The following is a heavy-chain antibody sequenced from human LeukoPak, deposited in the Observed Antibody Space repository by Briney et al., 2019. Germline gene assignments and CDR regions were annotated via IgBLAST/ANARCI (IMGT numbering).Heavy chain of an antibody. V-gene: IGHV3-30*02. Sequence: PGRSLRLSCAASGFTFSSYGMHWVRQAPGKGLEWVAFIRYDGSNKYYADSVKGRFTISRDNSKNTLYLQMNSLRAEDTAVYYCAKERLPYYDFWSGYSSFDYWGQGTLVTVSS. J-gene: IGHJ4*02. CDR2: IRYDGSNK. D-gene: IGHD3-3*01. CDR3: AKERLPYYDFWSGYSSFDY. CDR1: GFTFSSYG.